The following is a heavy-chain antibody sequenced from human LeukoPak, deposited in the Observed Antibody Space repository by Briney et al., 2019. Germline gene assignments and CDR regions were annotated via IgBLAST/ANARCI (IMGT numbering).Heavy chain of an antibody. Sequence: GGSLRLSCAASGFTFSNAWMSWVRRAPGNGLEWVGRIKSKTDDGTTEYAAPVKGRFTIYRDDSRNTLYLQMNSLKTEDTAVYYCTTDLYYDSRGYYYWGQGTLVTVSS. V-gene: IGHV3-15*01. CDR1: GFTFSNAW. CDR3: TTDLYYDSRGYYY. CDR2: IKSKTDDGTT. J-gene: IGHJ4*02. D-gene: IGHD3-22*01.